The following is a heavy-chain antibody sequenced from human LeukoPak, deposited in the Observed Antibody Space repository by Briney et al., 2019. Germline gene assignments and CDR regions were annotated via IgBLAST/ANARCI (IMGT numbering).Heavy chain of an antibody. CDR3: AKPNYGDSFGFFDL. Sequence: PGGSLRLSCAASGFTFSSYSMNWVRQAPGKGLEWVSSISSSSSYIYYADSVKGRFTISRDNAKNSLYLQMNSLRAEDTAVYYCAKPNYGDSFGFFDLWGRGTRVTVSS. CDR1: GFTFSSYS. D-gene: IGHD4-17*01. V-gene: IGHV3-21*01. CDR2: ISSSSSYI. J-gene: IGHJ2*01.